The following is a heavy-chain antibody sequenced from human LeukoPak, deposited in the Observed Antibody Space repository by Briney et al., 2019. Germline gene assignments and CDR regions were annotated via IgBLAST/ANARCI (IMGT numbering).Heavy chain of an antibody. J-gene: IGHJ6*02. Sequence: PGGSLRLSCAASGFTFSSYAMHWVRQAPGKGLEWVSAISGSGGSTYYADSVKGRFTISRDNSKNTLYLQMNSLRAEDTAVYYCAKVESPNYDFWSRDYYYYYGMDVWGQGTTVTVSS. CDR3: AKVESPNYDFWSRDYYYYYGMDV. V-gene: IGHV3-23*01. CDR2: ISGSGGST. CDR1: GFTFSSYA. D-gene: IGHD3-3*01.